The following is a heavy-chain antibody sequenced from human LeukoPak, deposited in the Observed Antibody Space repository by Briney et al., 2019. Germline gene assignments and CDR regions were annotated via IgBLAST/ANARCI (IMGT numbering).Heavy chain of an antibody. D-gene: IGHD6-13*01. CDR1: GGSISSYY. Sequence: PLETLSLTCTVSGGSISSYYWSWIRQPPGKGLEWIGYIYYSGSTNYNPSLKSRVTISVDTSKNQFSLKLSSVTAADTAVYYCARQALAAAAVDYWGQGTLVTVSS. J-gene: IGHJ4*02. CDR2: IYYSGST. CDR3: ARQALAAAAVDY. V-gene: IGHV4-59*08.